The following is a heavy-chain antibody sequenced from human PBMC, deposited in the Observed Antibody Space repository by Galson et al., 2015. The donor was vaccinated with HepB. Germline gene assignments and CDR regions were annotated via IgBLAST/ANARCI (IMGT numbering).Heavy chain of an antibody. CDR1: GFTFSSYA. Sequence: SLRLSCAASGFTFSSYAMSWVRQAPGKGLEWVSAISGSGGSTYYADSVKGRFTISRDNSKNTLYLQMNSLRAEDTAVYYCARGGHYYGSGIFDYWGQGTLVTVSS. CDR2: ISGSGGST. J-gene: IGHJ4*02. CDR3: ARGGHYYGSGIFDY. D-gene: IGHD3-10*01. V-gene: IGHV3-23*01.